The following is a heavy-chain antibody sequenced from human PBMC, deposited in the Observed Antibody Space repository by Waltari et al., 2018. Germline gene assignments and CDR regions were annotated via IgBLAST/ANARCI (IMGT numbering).Heavy chain of an antibody. D-gene: IGHD4-17*01. CDR3: LRGADYGFYY. V-gene: IGHV3-30*02. CDR1: GFSVRTNA. Sequence: QAQVAESGGGVVRPGGSLSPSCTGSGFSVRTNAMDWVRQAPGKGLEWLAFISNDDTKKYYADSVEGRFTISRDTSRNTVYLEMNSLRPDDTAVYYCLRGADYGFYYWGQGTLVTVSS. J-gene: IGHJ4*02. CDR2: ISNDDTKK.